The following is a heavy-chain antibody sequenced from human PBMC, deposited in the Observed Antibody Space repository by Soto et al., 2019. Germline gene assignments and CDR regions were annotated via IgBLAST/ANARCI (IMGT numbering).Heavy chain of an antibody. CDR1: GFTFNDYG. D-gene: IGHD2-15*01. J-gene: IGHJ4*02. CDR3: AKVFNSAYSHYSPFDN. V-gene: IGHV3-23*01. Sequence: GGSLRLSCAASGFTFNDYGMSWVRQALGKGLEWVSSISGSGSYTYYADFAKGRLTVSRDNSNNMLFLQMNGLRAEDTAIYYCAKVFNSAYSHYSPFDNCRQVPLFPASS. CDR2: ISGSGSYT.